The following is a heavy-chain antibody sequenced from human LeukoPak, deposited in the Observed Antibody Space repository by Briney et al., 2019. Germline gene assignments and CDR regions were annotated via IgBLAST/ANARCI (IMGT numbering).Heavy chain of an antibody. CDR2: ISGSGGGT. CDR3: AKLEVGATHFDY. CDR1: GFTFSTYA. V-gene: IGHV3-23*01. D-gene: IGHD1-26*01. Sequence: GGSLRLSCATSGFTFSTYAMTWVRQAPGKGLQWVSGISGSGGGTHYADSVKGRFTISRDNSKNTLYLQMNSLRVEDTAVYYCAKLEVGATHFDYWGQGTLVTVSP. J-gene: IGHJ4*02.